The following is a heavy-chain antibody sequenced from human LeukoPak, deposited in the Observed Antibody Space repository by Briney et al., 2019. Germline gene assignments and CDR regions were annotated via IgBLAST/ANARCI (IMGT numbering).Heavy chain of an antibody. CDR2: IYYSGST. CDR1: GGSISSYY. Sequence: PSETLSLTCTVSGGSISSYYRSWIRQPPGKGLEWIGYIYYSGSTNYNPSLKSRVTISVDTSKNQFSLKLSSVTAADTAVYYCARDTGLQYYYYMDVWGKGTTVTVSS. CDR3: ARDTGLQYYYYMDV. V-gene: IGHV4-59*01. D-gene: IGHD4-11*01. J-gene: IGHJ6*03.